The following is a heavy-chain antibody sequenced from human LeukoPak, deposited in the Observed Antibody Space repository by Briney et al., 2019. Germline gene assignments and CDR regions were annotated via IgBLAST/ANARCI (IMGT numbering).Heavy chain of an antibody. Sequence: SETLSLTCAVYGGSFSGYYWSWIRQPPGKGLEWIGEINHSGSTNYNPSLKSRVTISVDTSKNQFSLKLSSVTAADTAVYYCARDHYGSGTGNWFDPWGQGTLVTVSS. D-gene: IGHD3-10*01. CDR3: ARDHYGSGTGNWFDP. CDR1: GGSFSGYY. V-gene: IGHV4-34*01. CDR2: INHSGST. J-gene: IGHJ5*02.